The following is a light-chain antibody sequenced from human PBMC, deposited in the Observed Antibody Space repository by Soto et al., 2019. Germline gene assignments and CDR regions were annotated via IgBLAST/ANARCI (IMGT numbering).Light chain of an antibody. J-gene: IGKJ5*01. Sequence: DIQMTQSPSSLSASVGDRVTITCRASQNISSYLNWYQQKPGKAPKFLIYAASSLQSGVPSRFSGSGSGTDFTLTISSLQPEDFATYYCQQYNSFPITFGQGTRLEI. CDR3: QQYNSFPIT. CDR1: QNISSY. V-gene: IGKV1-39*01. CDR2: AAS.